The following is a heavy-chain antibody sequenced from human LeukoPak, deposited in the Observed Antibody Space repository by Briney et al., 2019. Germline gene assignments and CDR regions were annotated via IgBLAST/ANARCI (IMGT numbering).Heavy chain of an antibody. Sequence: PSETLSLTCAVSIDSTNGNYWSWIRQSPGKGLEWIGEVHRSGSTNYKPSLKRRVTISIDRYKDQISLDLTSVTAADTAVYYCARELLDAPTPGAYWGQGILVTVSS. CDR1: IDSTNGNY. D-gene: IGHD2-21*01. CDR3: ARELLDAPTPGAY. V-gene: IGHV4-4*08. J-gene: IGHJ4*02. CDR2: VHRSGST.